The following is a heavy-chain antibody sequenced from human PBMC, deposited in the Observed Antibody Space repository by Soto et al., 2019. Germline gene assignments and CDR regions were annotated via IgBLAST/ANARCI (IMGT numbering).Heavy chain of an antibody. CDR2: ISSSGTTT. Sequence: GGSLRLSCAASGFTFSSYSMNWVRQAPGKGLEWVSYISSSGTTTYYADSVKGRFTISRDNAKNSLYLEMNSLKDVDTAVYYCATYSNLYYYWYFFDYWGQGTLVTVSS. CDR1: GFTFSSYS. CDR3: ATYSNLYYYWYFFDY. J-gene: IGHJ4*02. V-gene: IGHV3-48*02. D-gene: IGHD3-22*01.